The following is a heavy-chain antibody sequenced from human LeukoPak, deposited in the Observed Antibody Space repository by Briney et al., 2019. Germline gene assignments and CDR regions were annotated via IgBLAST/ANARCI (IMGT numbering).Heavy chain of an antibody. CDR3: AGERGEEYSSGWYKTNYFDN. J-gene: IGHJ4*02. Sequence: GGSLRLSCAGSGFVFSAFAMAWVRQAPGKGLEWVSSIGGSSDSISYAAALGGRFTISRDNAKNSVHLQMSSLGPEDTAVYYCAGERGEEYSSGWYKTNYFDNWGQGTLVTVSS. CDR2: IGGSSDSI. CDR1: GFVFSAFA. V-gene: IGHV3-21*01. D-gene: IGHD6-13*01.